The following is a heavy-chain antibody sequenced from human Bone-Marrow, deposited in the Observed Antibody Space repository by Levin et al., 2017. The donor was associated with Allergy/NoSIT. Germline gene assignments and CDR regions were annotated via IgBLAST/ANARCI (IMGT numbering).Heavy chain of an antibody. V-gene: IGHV3-23*01. CDR3: VKWVRGSDGGWFFDF. J-gene: IGHJ2*01. Sequence: LSLTCAASGFTFSSYAMTWVRQAPGKGLEWISGLSGRGETTYYAASVKGRFTISRDNDKNTLFLQMNSLRTEDTALSYCVKWVRGSDGGWFFDFWGRGTLVTVSS. D-gene: IGHD3-16*01. CDR2: LSGRGETT. CDR1: GFTFSSYA.